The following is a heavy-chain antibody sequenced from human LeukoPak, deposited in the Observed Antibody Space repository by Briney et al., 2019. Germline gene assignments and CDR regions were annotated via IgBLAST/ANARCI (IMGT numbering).Heavy chain of an antibody. CDR2: ISGSGGST. V-gene: IGHV3-23*01. J-gene: IGHJ4*02. Sequence: GGSLRLSCAASGFTFGSYAMSWVRQAPGKGLEWVSAISGSGGSTYYADSVKGPFTISRDNSKNTLYLQMNSLRAEDTAVYYCAKENYDSSGYCFDYWGQGTLVTVSS. D-gene: IGHD3-22*01. CDR1: GFTFGSYA. CDR3: AKENYDSSGYCFDY.